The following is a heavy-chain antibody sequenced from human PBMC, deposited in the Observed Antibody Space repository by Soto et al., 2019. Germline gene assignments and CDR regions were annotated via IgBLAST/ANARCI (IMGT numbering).Heavy chain of an antibody. CDR1: GFPFSNFA. J-gene: IGHJ4*02. Sequence: EVQLLESGGGLVQPGGSMRLSCVASGFPFSNFAMSWVRQAPGKGLEWVSVITSSSDSTYFADSVRGRFTISRDNSKNTLYLQLNSLRDEDTAIYYCTTGPFIAGDYWGQGTPVTVTS. D-gene: IGHD1-1*01. V-gene: IGHV3-23*01. CDR3: TTGPFIAGDY. CDR2: ITSSSDST.